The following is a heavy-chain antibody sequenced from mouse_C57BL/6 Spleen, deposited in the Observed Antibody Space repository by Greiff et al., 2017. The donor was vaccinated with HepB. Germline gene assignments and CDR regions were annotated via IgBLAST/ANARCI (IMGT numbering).Heavy chain of an antibody. CDR3: ARTVYYGSIYWYFDV. J-gene: IGHJ1*03. Sequence: QVQLQQPGAELVKPGASVKMSCKASGYTFTSYWITWVKQRPGQGLEWIGDIDPGSGSTNYNEKFKSKATLTVDTSSSTAYMQLSSLTSEDSAVYYCARTVYYGSIYWYFDVWGTGTTVTVSS. CDR2: IDPGSGST. D-gene: IGHD1-1*01. CDR1: GYTFTSYW. V-gene: IGHV1-55*01.